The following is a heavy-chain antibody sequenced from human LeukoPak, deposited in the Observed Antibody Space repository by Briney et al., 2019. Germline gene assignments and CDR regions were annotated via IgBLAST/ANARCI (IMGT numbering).Heavy chain of an antibody. Sequence: SETLSLTCTVSGGSIRGYYWSWIRQPPGKGLEWIGYIYYSGSTNYNPSLKSRVTISVDTSKNQFSLKLSAVTDADTAVYYCARHEFDSGSLPYFDYWGQGILVTVSS. D-gene: IGHD3-10*01. V-gene: IGHV4-59*08. CDR2: IYYSGST. CDR1: GGSIRGYY. J-gene: IGHJ4*02. CDR3: ARHEFDSGSLPYFDY.